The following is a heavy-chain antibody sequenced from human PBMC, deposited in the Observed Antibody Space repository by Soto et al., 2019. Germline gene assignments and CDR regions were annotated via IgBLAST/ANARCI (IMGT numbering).Heavy chain of an antibody. V-gene: IGHV4-34*01. CDR1: GGSFSGYY. CDR3: ARGTVPMDV. J-gene: IGHJ6*04. Sequence: SETLSLTCAVYGGSFSGYYWSWIRQPPGKGLEWIGEINHSGSTNYNPSLKSRVTISVDTSKNQFSLKLSSVTAADTAVYYCARGTVPMDVWGKGTTVTVSS. CDR2: INHSGST.